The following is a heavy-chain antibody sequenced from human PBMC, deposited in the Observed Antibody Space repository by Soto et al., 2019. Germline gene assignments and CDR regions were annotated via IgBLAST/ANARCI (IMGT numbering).Heavy chain of an antibody. Sequence: EVQLVESGGDLVQPGGSLRLSCAVSGFIFSDHYMDWVRQAPGKGLEWVARSRNKANGYTIEYAASVKGRFTISRDDSKDSLYLQMNSLKTEDTAVYHCVREPQLTSVTAFDYWGQGTLVTVSS. CDR2: SRNKANGYTI. J-gene: IGHJ4*02. V-gene: IGHV3-72*01. D-gene: IGHD2-21*02. CDR1: GFIFSDHY. CDR3: VREPQLTSVTAFDY.